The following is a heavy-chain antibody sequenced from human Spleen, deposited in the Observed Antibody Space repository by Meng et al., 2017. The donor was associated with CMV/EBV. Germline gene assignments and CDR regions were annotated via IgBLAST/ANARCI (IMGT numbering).Heavy chain of an antibody. J-gene: IGHJ4*02. CDR1: YTFTGYY. CDR3: ARATENFVVEPPAILFVY. V-gene: IGHV1-2*02. Sequence: YTFTGYYLHWVRQAPGQGLEWMGWINPNSGATNFAQKFQGRVTMTRDTSISTAYMELRRLTSDDTAVYYCARATENFVVEPPAILFVYWGQGTLVTVSS. D-gene: IGHD2-2*02. CDR2: INPNSGAT.